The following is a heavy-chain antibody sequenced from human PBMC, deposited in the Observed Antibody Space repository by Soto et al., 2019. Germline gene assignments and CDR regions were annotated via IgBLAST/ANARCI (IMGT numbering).Heavy chain of an antibody. CDR3: ARVIRLYSSSLLRSYYYYYMDV. V-gene: IGHV3-66*01. J-gene: IGHJ6*03. Sequence: GGSLRLSCAASGFTVSSNYMSWVRQAPGKGLEWVSVIYSGGSTYYADSVKGRFTISRDNSKNTLYLQMNSLRAEDTAVYYCARVIRLYSSSLLRSYYYYYMDVWGKGTTVTVSS. CDR2: IYSGGST. D-gene: IGHD6-6*01. CDR1: GFTVSSNY.